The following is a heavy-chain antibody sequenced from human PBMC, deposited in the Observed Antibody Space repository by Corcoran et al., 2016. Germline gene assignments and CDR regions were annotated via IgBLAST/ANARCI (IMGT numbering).Heavy chain of an antibody. Sequence: QVQLVQSGAEVKKPGASVKVSCKASGYTFTSYAMHWVRQAPGQRLEWMGWINAGNGNTKYSQKFQGRVTITRDTSASTAYMELSSLRSEDTAVYYWARVVDFTFYYFDYWGQGTLVTVSS. CDR1: GYTFTSYA. J-gene: IGHJ4*02. V-gene: IGHV1-3*01. CDR3: ARVVDFTFYYFDY. CDR2: INAGNGNT.